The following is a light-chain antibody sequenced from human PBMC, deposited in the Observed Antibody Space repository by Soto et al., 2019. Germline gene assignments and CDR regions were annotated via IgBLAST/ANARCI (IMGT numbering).Light chain of an antibody. Sequence: SVLTQARSVSGSPGRSVTISCTGTSSDVGGYNYVSWYQQHPGKAPKLMIYDVSKRPSGVPDRFSGSKSGNTASLTISGLQAEDEADYYCCSDAGSYTYVFGTGTKVTVL. J-gene: IGLJ1*01. CDR3: CSDAGSYTYV. CDR1: SSDVGGYNY. V-gene: IGLV2-11*01. CDR2: DVS.